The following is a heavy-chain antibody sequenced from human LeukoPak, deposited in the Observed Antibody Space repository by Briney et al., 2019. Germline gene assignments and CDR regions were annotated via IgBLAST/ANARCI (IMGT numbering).Heavy chain of an antibody. CDR1: GGSISSYY. CDR3: ARDSGYNYFDY. D-gene: IGHD5-12*01. V-gene: IGHV4-59*01. Sequence: SETLSLTCTVSGGSISSYYWSWIRQPPGKGLEWIGYIYYSGSTNYNPSLKSRVTISVDTSKNQFSLKLSSVTAADTAVYYCARDSGYNYFDYWGRGTLVTVSS. CDR2: IYYSGST. J-gene: IGHJ4*02.